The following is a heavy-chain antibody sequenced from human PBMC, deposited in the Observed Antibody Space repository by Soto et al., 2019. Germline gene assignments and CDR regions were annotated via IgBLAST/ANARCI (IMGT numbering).Heavy chain of an antibody. CDR3: ARGIAVAPGAFYT. CDR1: ACTLSDHY. J-gene: IGHJ3*02. D-gene: IGHD6-19*01. CDR2: SRNKANSYTT. V-gene: IGHV3-72*01. Sequence: GRSLRLPWRGSACTLSDHYLDVVRQAPGKGLEWVARSRNKANSYTTEDAAPVKGRVTISRDDSKNSLYLQMNSLKTEDTAVYYCARGIAVAPGAFYTWGQGT.